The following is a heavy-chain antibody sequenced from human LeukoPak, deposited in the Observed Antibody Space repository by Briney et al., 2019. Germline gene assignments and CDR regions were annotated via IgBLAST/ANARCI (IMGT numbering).Heavy chain of an antibody. D-gene: IGHD4-17*01. J-gene: IGHJ5*02. V-gene: IGHV3-33*01. CDR1: GFTFSSYG. Sequence: GGSLRLSCAASGFTFSSYGMHWVRQAPGKGLEWVAVIWYDGSNKYYADSVKGRFTISRDNSRNTLYLQMNSLRAEDTAVYYCARDSNDYGDYVDNWFDPWGQGTLVIVSS. CDR3: ARDSNDYGDYVDNWFDP. CDR2: IWYDGSNK.